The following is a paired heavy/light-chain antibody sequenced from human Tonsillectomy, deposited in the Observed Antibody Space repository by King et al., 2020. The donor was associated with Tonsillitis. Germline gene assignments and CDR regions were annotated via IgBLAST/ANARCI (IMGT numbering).Heavy chain of an antibody. Sequence: EEQLLESGGGLVQPGGSLRLSCAASGFTFTSYAMSWVRQAPGKGLEWVSGISGSGTSTYYAHSVKGRATVSRDNSKNTLYLQMDSLRAEDTAIYYCAKDRRTLYCGGDCYYMDVWGKGTTVTVSS. CDR3: AKDRRTLYCGGDCYYMDV. J-gene: IGHJ6*03. CDR1: GFTFTSYA. V-gene: IGHV3-23*01. D-gene: IGHD2-21*01. CDR2: ISGSGTST.
Light chain of an antibody. CDR2: NAS. CDR1: QNINDF. V-gene: IGKV3-11*01. CDR3: QQRGSWPPEIT. Sequence: EIVLTQSPATLSLSPGERATLSCRASQNINDFLAWYQQTPGQSPRLLIYNASNRAAGIPPRFSGSGSGTDFTLTISSLEPEDFAVYYCQQRGSWPPEITFGQGTRLEIK. J-gene: IGKJ5*01.